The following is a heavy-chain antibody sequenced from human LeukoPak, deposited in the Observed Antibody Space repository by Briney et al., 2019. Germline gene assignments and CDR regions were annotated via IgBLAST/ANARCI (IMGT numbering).Heavy chain of an antibody. CDR2: IYYSGTT. D-gene: IGHD6-13*01. CDR1: GGSISSSSHN. CDR3: ARHDRIIASPLV. Sequence: SETLSLTCIVSGGSISSSSHNWGWIRQPPGKGLEWIGSIYYSGTTYYNPPLKSRLTISIDTSKNQFSLKLSSVTAVDTAVYYCARHDRIIASPLVWGQGILVTVSS. V-gene: IGHV4-39*01. J-gene: IGHJ4*02.